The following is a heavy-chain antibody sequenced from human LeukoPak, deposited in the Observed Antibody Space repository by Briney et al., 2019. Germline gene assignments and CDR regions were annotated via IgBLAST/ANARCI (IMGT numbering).Heavy chain of an antibody. CDR2: IADDGSNK. V-gene: IGHV3-30*04. CDR3: ASYCSATSCYEFEY. CDR1: GFTFSNYA. J-gene: IGHJ4*02. D-gene: IGHD2-2*01. Sequence: AGGSLRLSCAASGFTFSNYAMSWVRQAPGKGLEWVAVIADDGSNKYYADSVKGRFTISRDDSNNTLYLQMNSLRAEDTAVYYCASYCSATSCYEFEYWGQGTLVTVSS.